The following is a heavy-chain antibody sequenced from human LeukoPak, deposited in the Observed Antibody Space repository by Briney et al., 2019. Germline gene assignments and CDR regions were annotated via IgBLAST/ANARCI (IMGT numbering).Heavy chain of an antibody. CDR1: GLTFSSYG. CDR2: ISTTGGTT. J-gene: IGHJ4*02. V-gene: IGHV3-23*01. CDR3: ARDFVY. Sequence: GGTLRLSCAASGLTFSSYGMSWVRQAPGRGLEWVSAISTTGGTTYYTDSVKGRFTISRDNSKNTLYLQMNSLRAEDTAVYYCARDFVYWGQGTLVTVSS.